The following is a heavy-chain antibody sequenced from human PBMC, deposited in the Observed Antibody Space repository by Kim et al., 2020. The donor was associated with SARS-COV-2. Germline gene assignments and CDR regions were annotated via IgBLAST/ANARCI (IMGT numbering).Heavy chain of an antibody. J-gene: IGHJ4*02. CDR2: INTVNGDT. V-gene: IGHV1-3*04. D-gene: IGHD2-8*01. CDR1: GYTLSDFA. Sequence: ASVTVSCKASGYTLSDFAIHWVRQAPGQGLEWMAWINTVNGDTKSSQKFQGRVTITRDTVTSTVYMELSSLTSEDTAVYYCARGSMATYDYWGQGTLVPV. CDR3: ARGSMATYDY.